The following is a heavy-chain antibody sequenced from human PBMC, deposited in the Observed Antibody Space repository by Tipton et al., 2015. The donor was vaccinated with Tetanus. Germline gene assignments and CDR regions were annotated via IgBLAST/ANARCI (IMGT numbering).Heavy chain of an antibody. V-gene: IGHV3-30*01. D-gene: IGHD4-17*01. J-gene: IGHJ4*02. CDR3: ARDDDNGDYNLDY. Sequence: SVRDRFTISRDSSKNTLYLQVNSLRAEDTAVYYCARDDDNGDYNLDYWGQGTLVTVSS.